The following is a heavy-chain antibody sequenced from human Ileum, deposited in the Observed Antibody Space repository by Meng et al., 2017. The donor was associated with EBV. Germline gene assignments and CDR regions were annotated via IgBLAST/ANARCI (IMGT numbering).Heavy chain of an antibody. J-gene: IGHJ5*02. D-gene: IGHD3-3*01. Sequence: QVHLGQAGAEVNKPGSSVKVSCTASGDTFNTFAVNWMRQAPGQGLEWMGTIVPLFGKTNYARKFQGRVTITADASAKTVYMELTSVRYEDTAVFFCAVSTMTGSWLDPWGQGTLVTVSS. V-gene: IGHV1-69*15. CDR1: GDTFNTFA. CDR3: AVSTMTGSWLDP. CDR2: IVPLFGKT.